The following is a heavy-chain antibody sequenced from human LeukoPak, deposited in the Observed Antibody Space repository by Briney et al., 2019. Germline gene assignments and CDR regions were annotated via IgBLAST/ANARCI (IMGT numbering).Heavy chain of an antibody. CDR1: GFTFSSYV. J-gene: IGHJ4*02. D-gene: IGHD6-13*01. Sequence: GGSLRLSCASSGFTFSSYVMTWVRQAPRKGLEWVSGISGTGDSTYYADSVKGRFTISRDNSKNTVYLQMNSLRVEDTAVYYCAKGSSAVGGGLHADYWGQGTLVTVSS. CDR3: AKGSSAVGGGLHADY. V-gene: IGHV3-23*01. CDR2: ISGTGDST.